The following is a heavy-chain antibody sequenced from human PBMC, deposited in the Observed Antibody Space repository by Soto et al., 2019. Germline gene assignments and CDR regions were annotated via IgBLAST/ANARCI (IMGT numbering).Heavy chain of an antibody. CDR2: ICHRGSI. CDR1: GGSISSSNW. J-gene: IGHJ3*02. D-gene: IGHD2-15*01. Sequence: QVQLQESGPGLVKPSGTLSLTCAVSGGSISSSNWWSWVRQPPGKGLEWIGEICHRGSINYNPSLKSGVGISVDKSKHQFSLKLSSVTAADTAVYYCARGGRGDAFDIGGRGTMVTVSS. CDR3: ARGGRGDAFDI. V-gene: IGHV4-4*02.